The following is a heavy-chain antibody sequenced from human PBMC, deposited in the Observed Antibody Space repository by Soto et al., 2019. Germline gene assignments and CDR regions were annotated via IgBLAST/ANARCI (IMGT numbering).Heavy chain of an antibody. J-gene: IGHJ6*02. CDR3: ARGRGGTVVTAIQRRRDYYGMDV. Sequence: QVQLQQWGAGLLKPSETLSLTCAVYGGSFSGYYWSWIRQPPGKGLEWIGEINHSGSTNYNPSLKSRVTISVATSKNQFSLKLSSVTAADTAVYYCARGRGGTVVTAIQRRRDYYGMDVWGQGTTVTVSS. CDR2: INHSGST. V-gene: IGHV4-34*01. D-gene: IGHD2-21*02. CDR1: GGSFSGYY.